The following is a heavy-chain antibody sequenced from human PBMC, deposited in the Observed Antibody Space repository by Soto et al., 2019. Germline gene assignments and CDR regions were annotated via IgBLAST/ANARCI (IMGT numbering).Heavy chain of an antibody. J-gene: IGHJ5*02. V-gene: IGHV4-39*01. CDR1: GGSISSSSYY. D-gene: IGHD6-13*01. Sequence: SETLSLTCTVSGGSISSSSYYWGWIRQPPGKGLEWIGSIYYSGSTYYNPSLKSRVTISVDTSKNQFSLKLSSVTAADTAVYYCARHVAAAGNWFDPWGQGTLVTVSS. CDR2: IYYSGST. CDR3: ARHVAAAGNWFDP.